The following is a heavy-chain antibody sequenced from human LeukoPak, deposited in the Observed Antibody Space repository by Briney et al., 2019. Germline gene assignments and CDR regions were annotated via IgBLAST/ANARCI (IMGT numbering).Heavy chain of an antibody. Sequence: SGGSLRLSCAASGFTFSTYAMHWVRQAPGKGLEWVAVVSDDGNTKYYEDSVKGRFTLSRDNSKNTVSLQMNSLRAEDTAVYYCARARGSGSYEYWGQGTLVTVSS. CDR3: ARARGSGSYEY. CDR1: GFTFSTYA. CDR2: VSDDGNTK. D-gene: IGHD3-10*01. V-gene: IGHV3-30-3*01. J-gene: IGHJ4*02.